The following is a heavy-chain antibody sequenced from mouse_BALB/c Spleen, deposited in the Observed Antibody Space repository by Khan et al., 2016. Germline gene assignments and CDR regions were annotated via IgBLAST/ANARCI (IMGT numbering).Heavy chain of an antibody. Sequence: EVQLQESGPGLVKPSQSLSLTCTVTGYSITSDYAWNWIRQFPGNKLEWMGYISYSGSTSYNPSLKSRISITRGTSKNQFFLQLNSVTTEDTATYCGARREITTSGFDYWGQGTTLTVSS. J-gene: IGHJ2*01. CDR1: GYSITSDYA. D-gene: IGHD2-4*01. CDR3: ARREITTSGFDY. CDR2: ISYSGST. V-gene: IGHV3-2*02.